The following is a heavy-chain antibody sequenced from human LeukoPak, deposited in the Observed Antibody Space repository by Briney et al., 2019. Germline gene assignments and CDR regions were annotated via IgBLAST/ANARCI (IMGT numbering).Heavy chain of an antibody. J-gene: IGHJ4*02. D-gene: IGHD6-13*01. CDR2: IKQDGSEK. V-gene: IGHV3-7*01. Sequence: PGGSLRLSCAASGFTFSSYWMSWVRQAPGKGLEWVANIKQDGSEKYYVDSVKGRFTISRDNAKNSLYLQMNSLRAEDTAVYYCGREIRDVGYSSSWYPLDYWGQGTLVTVSS. CDR1: GFTFSSYW. CDR3: GREIRDVGYSSSWYPLDY.